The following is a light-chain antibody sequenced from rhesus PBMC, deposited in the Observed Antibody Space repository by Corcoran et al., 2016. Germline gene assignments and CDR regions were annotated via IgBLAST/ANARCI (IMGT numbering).Light chain of an antibody. CDR3: QHYYDNPRT. CDR1: QNIYSK. Sequence: DIQMTQSPSALSASVGDRVTISCRASQNIYSKLAWYQQKPGKAPKLLIYTASRLQTGITSRFSGSGSGTDFTLIISSLQPDDSATYYCQHYYDNPRTFGQGTKVEIK. CDR2: TAS. J-gene: IGKJ1*01. V-gene: IGKV1-25*02.